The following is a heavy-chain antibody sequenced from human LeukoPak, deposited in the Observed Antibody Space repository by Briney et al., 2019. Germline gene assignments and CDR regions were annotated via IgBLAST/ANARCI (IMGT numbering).Heavy chain of an antibody. D-gene: IGHD3-3*01. CDR2: INHSGST. J-gene: IGHJ4*02. CDR1: GGSFSGYY. V-gene: IGHV4-34*01. CDR3: ASSGGFLEQPWILYYFDY. Sequence: PSETLSLTCAVYGGSFSGYYWSWIRQPPGKGLEWIGEINHSGSTNYNPSLKSRVTISVDTSKNQFSLKLSSVTAADTAVYYCASSGGFLEQPWILYYFDYWGQGTLVTVSS.